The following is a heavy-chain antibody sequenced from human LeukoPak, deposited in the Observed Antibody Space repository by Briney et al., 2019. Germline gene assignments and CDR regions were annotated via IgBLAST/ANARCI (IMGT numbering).Heavy chain of an antibody. J-gene: IGHJ1*01. CDR3: ARAYDSSGYWPEYFHH. V-gene: IGHV3-53*04. Sequence: GGSLRLSCAASGFAVSNNYMSWVRQAPGKGLEWVSIIYGGGSTYYADSVNGRLTISRHNSKNTLFLQMNSLRTEDTAVYYCARAYDSSGYWPEYFHHWGQGTLVTVSS. CDR1: GFAVSNNY. D-gene: IGHD3-22*01. CDR2: IYGGGST.